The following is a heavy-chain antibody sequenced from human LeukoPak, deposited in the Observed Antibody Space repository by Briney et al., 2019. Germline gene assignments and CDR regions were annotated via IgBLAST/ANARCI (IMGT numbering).Heavy chain of an antibody. CDR1: GFTSSSYG. V-gene: IGHV3-30*18. J-gene: IGHJ4*02. CDR3: AKGGTSGYYYSGLRPREYYFDY. CDR2: ISYDGSNK. Sequence: PGRSLRLSCAASGFTSSSYGMHWVRQAPGKGLEWVAVISYDGSNKYYADSVKGRFTISRDNSKNTLYLQMNSLRAEDTAVYYCAKGGTSGYYYSGLRPREYYFDYWGQGTLVTVSS. D-gene: IGHD3-22*01.